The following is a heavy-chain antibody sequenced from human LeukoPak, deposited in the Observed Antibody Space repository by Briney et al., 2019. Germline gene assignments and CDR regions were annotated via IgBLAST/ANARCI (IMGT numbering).Heavy chain of an antibody. V-gene: IGHV1-46*01. CDR1: GYTFTSYY. CDR2: INPSGGST. D-gene: IGHD5-18*01. CDR3: ATGYSSGYYFDY. Sequence: ASVKVSCKASGYTFTSYYMHWVRQAPGQGLEWMGIINPSGGSTSYAQKFQGRVTMTRDMSTSTVYMELSSLRSEDTAVYYCATGYSSGYYFDYWGQGTLVTVSS. J-gene: IGHJ4*02.